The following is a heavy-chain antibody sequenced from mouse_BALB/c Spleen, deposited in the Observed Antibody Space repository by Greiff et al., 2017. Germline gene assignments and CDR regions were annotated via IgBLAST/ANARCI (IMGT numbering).Heavy chain of an antibody. CDR3: TRLYYYGSSPMDY. Sequence: EVQRVESGGGLVQPGGSMKLSCVASGFTFSNYWMNWVRQSPEKGLEWVAEIRLKSNNYATHYAESVKGRFTISRDDSKSSVYLQMNNLRAEDTGIYYCTRLYYYGSSPMDYWGQGTSVTVSS. J-gene: IGHJ4*01. D-gene: IGHD1-1*01. CDR2: IRLKSNNYAT. CDR1: GFTFSNYW. V-gene: IGHV6-6*02.